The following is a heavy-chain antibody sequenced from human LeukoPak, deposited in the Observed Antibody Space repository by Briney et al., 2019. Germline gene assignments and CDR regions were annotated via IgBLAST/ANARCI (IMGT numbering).Heavy chain of an antibody. CDR2: IIPIFGTA. D-gene: IGHD5-12*01. V-gene: IGHV1-69*05. J-gene: IGHJ4*02. CDR3: ARMGGYSGYATH. CDR1: GGTFSSYA. Sequence: ASVKVSCKASGGTFSSYAISWVRQAPGQGLEWMGGIIPIFGTANYAQKFQGRVTITTDESTSTAYMELSSLRSEDTAVYYCARMGGYSGYATHWGQGTLVTVSS.